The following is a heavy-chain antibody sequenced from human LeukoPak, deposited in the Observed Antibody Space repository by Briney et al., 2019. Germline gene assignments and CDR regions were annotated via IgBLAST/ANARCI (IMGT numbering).Heavy chain of an antibody. D-gene: IGHD1-26*01. CDR1: GYTFTGYY. CDR2: INPNSGGT. CDR3: ARGGVAPIVGATLGFAFDI. J-gene: IGHJ3*02. V-gene: IGHV1-2*02. Sequence: GASVKVSCKASGYTFTGYYMHWVRQAPGQGLEWMGWINPNSGGTNYAQKFQGRVTMTRDTSISTAYMELSRLRSDDTAVYYCARGGVAPIVGATLGFAFDIWGQGTMVTVSS.